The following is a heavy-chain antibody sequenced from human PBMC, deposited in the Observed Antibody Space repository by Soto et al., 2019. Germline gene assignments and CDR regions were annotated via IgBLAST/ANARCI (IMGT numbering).Heavy chain of an antibody. Sequence: GGSLRLSCAASGFTFDDYAMHRVRQAPGKGLEWVSGISWNSGSIGYADSVKGRFTISRDNAKNSLYLQMNSLRAEDTALYYCAKDARVASALRWDDAFDIWGQGTMVTVS. D-gene: IGHD4-17*01. CDR3: AKDARVASALRWDDAFDI. CDR2: ISWNSGSI. J-gene: IGHJ3*02. CDR1: GFTFDDYA. V-gene: IGHV3-9*01.